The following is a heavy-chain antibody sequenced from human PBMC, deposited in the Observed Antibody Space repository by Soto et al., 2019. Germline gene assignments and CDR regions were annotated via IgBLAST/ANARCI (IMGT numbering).Heavy chain of an antibody. J-gene: IGHJ3*02. D-gene: IGHD5-12*01. CDR1: GYTFTRYG. CDR2: ISGYNGDT. V-gene: IGHV1-18*01. CDR3: ARVVEMATYAFDI. Sequence: ASVKVSCKASGYTFTRYGISWVRQAPGQGLEWMGWISGYNGDTNYAQKFQDRVSMTIDTSTGTAYMELRSLRSDDTAVYYCARVVEMATYAFDIWGQGTMVT.